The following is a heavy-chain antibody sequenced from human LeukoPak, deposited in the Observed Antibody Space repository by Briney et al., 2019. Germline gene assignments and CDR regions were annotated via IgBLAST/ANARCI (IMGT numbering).Heavy chain of an antibody. V-gene: IGHV4-59*01. CDR3: ARRGGRNCGRKGFDY. D-gene: IGHD1-7*01. Sequence: PSETLSLTCTVSRGAIWNDYWSCIRQPPGKGLEWIGYIYYSGSTNYNPSLRSRVTISVDTSKNQFSLKLTSVTAADTAVYYCARRGGRNCGRKGFDYWGQGTLVTVSS. CDR1: RGAIWNDY. J-gene: IGHJ4*02. CDR2: IYYSGST.